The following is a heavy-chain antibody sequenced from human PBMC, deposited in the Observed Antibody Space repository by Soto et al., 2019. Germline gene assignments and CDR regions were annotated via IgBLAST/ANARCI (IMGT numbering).Heavy chain of an antibody. CDR3: ATQEVGGSYVYTFDP. CDR1: GGSITSSSYY. D-gene: IGHD1-26*01. V-gene: IGHV4-39*01. Sequence: SETLSLTCTVSGGSITSSSYYWGWIRQPPGKGLEWIGSIYYSGSTYYNTSLKSRVTISVDTSKNQISLKLSSETAADTAVYFCATQEVGGSYVYTFDPWGQGTLVTVSS. J-gene: IGHJ5*02. CDR2: IYYSGST.